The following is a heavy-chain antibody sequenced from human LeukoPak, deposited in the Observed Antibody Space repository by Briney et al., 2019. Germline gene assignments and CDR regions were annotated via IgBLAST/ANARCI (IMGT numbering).Heavy chain of an antibody. CDR2: IYYSGST. Sequence: SETLSLTCTVSGGSISSSSYYWGWIRQPPGKGLEWIGSIYYSGSTYYNPSLKSRVTISVDTSKNQFSLKLSSVTAADTAVYYCARSPGYCSGGSCRVSGMDVWGQGTTVTVSS. D-gene: IGHD2-15*01. CDR3: ARSPGYCSGGSCRVSGMDV. J-gene: IGHJ6*02. V-gene: IGHV4-39*07. CDR1: GGSISSSSYY.